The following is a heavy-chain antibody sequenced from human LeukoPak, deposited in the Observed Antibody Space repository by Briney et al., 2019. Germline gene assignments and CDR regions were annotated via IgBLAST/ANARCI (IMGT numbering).Heavy chain of an antibody. J-gene: IGHJ4*02. D-gene: IGHD6-19*01. CDR2: IKQDGSEI. Sequence: GGSLRLSCAASGFTFSNYEMNWVRQAPGKGLEWVANIKQDGSEIYYEDSVKGRFTISRDNAKNSLYLQMNSLRAEETAVYYCARAGVAVAATLWDWGQGALVTVSS. CDR1: GFTFSNYE. CDR3: ARAGVAVAATLWD. V-gene: IGHV3-7*04.